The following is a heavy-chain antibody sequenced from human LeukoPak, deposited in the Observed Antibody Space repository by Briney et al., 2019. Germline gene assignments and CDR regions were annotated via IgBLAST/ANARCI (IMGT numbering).Heavy chain of an antibody. J-gene: IGHJ4*02. V-gene: IGHV3-23*01. D-gene: IGHD3-22*01. CDR1: GFTFSSYA. CDR2: ISGSGGSA. CDR3: YIPYYDTSAYKGY. Sequence: GGSLRLSCAASGFTFSSYAMTWVRQAPGKGLEWVSAISGSGGSAYYADSVKGRFTNSRDNSKNTLYLQMNSLRAEDTAVYYCYIPYYDTSAYKGYWGQGTLVTVSS.